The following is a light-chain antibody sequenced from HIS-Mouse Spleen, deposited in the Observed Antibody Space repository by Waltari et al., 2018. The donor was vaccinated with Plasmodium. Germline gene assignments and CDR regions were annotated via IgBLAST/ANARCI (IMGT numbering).Light chain of an antibody. CDR3: YATDSSGNHRV. V-gene: IGLV3-10*01. CDR2: EDS. Sequence: SYELTQPPSVSVSPGQTARITCSGDALPKKYAYWYQQKSGQAPLLVIYEDSKRPAGIPERVACPSLGTRATLSISGAQVEDEADYYCYATDSSGNHRVFGGGTKLTVL. CDR1: ALPKKY. J-gene: IGLJ3*02.